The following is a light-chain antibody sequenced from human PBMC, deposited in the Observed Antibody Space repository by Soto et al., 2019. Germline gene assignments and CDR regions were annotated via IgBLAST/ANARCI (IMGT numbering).Light chain of an antibody. CDR1: QGIGNT. V-gene: IGKV3-11*01. J-gene: IGKJ5*01. CDR3: QQRSNWPPRT. Sequence: EIVITQSPATLSVSPGEGATLSCRASQGIGNTLAWYQQKPGQTPRLLIYAASIRATGVPARFSGSGSGTDFTLTISSLEPEDFAVYYCQQRSNWPPRTFGQGTRLEIK. CDR2: AAS.